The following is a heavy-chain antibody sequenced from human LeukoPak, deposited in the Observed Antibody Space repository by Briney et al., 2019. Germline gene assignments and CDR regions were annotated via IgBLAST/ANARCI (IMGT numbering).Heavy chain of an antibody. Sequence: GGSLRLSCAASGFTFSSYAMHWVRQAPGKGLEWVAVISYDGSNKYYADSVKGRFTISRDNSKNTLYLQMNSLRAEDTAVYYCARDPDTAMVSYYYYYYMDVWGKGTTVTVSS. D-gene: IGHD5-18*01. V-gene: IGHV3-30*04. J-gene: IGHJ6*03. CDR2: ISYDGSNK. CDR1: GFTFSSYA. CDR3: ARDPDTAMVSYYYYYYMDV.